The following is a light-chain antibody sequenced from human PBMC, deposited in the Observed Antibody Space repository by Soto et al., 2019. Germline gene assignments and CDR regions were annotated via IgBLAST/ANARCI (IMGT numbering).Light chain of an antibody. V-gene: IGLV2-14*02. Sequence: QSALTQPASVSGSPGQSITISCTETSSDFGTYNLVSWYQQNPGKAPKLMIYEVTKRPSGVSNRFSGSKSVNTASLTISGLQAEDEADYYCSSYTSSSTWVFGGGTKLTVL. CDR3: SSYTSSSTWV. CDR2: EVT. CDR1: SSDFGTYNL. J-gene: IGLJ3*02.